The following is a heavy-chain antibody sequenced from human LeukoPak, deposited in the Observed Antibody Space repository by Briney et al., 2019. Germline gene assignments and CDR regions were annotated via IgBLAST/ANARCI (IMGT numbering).Heavy chain of an antibody. Sequence: GGSLRLSCAASGFTFSSYAMHWVRQAPGKGLEWVAVISYDGSNKYYADSVKVRFTISRDNSKNTLYLQMNSLRAEDTAVYYCARDGGGAYYDILTGGIYYFDYWGQGTLVTVSS. CDR3: ARDGGGAYYDILTGGIYYFDY. CDR2: ISYDGSNK. D-gene: IGHD3-9*01. CDR1: GFTFSSYA. V-gene: IGHV3-30-3*01. J-gene: IGHJ4*02.